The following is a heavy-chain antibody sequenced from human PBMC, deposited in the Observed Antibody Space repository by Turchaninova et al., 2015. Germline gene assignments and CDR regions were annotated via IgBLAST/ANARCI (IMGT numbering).Heavy chain of an antibody. J-gene: IGHJ3*02. CDR2: INPNSGGT. Sequence: QGQLVQSGAEVKKPGAPVKVSCKASGYTFTGYYMHWVRQAPVQGLEWRGWINPNSGGTNYAQKFQGWVTMTRDTSISTAYMELSRLRSDDTAVYFCARVNSVYDWFAFDIWGQGTMVTVSS. D-gene: IGHD5/OR15-5a*01. CDR1: GYTFTGYY. CDR3: ARVNSVYDWFAFDI. V-gene: IGHV1-2*04.